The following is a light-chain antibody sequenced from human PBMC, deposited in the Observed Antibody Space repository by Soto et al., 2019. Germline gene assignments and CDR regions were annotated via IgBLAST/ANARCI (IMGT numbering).Light chain of an antibody. J-gene: IGLJ2*01. Sequence: QSALTQPPSVSGAPGQTVTISCTGTSSNIGAGFDVHWYQQLPGAAPKLLIYANTDRPSGVPARFSGSKSVTSASLAITGLQPEDEDDYFCLSYDTSLRGVFGGGTKVTVL. CDR1: SSNIGAGFD. V-gene: IGLV1-40*01. CDR2: ANT. CDR3: LSYDTSLRGV.